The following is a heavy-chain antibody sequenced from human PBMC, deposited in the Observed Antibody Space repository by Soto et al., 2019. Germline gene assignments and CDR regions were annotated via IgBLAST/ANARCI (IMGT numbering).Heavy chain of an antibody. V-gene: IGHV3-23*01. D-gene: IGHD1-26*01. Sequence: EVQLLESGGGLVQPGGSLRLSCAASGFTFSSYAMRWVRQAPVKGLEWVSAISGSGGSTYYADSEKGRFTISRDNSKNALYLQMNSLRAVDTAVDYCARRGSGSYYDYWGQGTRVTVSS. CDR1: GFTFSSYA. CDR3: ARRGSGSYYDY. CDR2: ISGSGGST. J-gene: IGHJ4*02.